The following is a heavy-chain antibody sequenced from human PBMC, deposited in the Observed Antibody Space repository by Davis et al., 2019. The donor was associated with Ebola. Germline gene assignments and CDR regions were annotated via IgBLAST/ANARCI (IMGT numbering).Heavy chain of an antibody. Sequence: ASVKVSCKASGYTFTNYGITWVRQAPGQGLEWMGWINPHNGNTNYAQNVQGRVIMTTDTATTTAYMEVGGLRSDDTAVYYCARAQFPTTSDHWNQGTLVTVSS. CDR2: INPHNGNT. CDR1: GYTFTNYG. D-gene: IGHD1-1*01. J-gene: IGHJ4*02. CDR3: ARAQFPTTSDH. V-gene: IGHV1-18*04.